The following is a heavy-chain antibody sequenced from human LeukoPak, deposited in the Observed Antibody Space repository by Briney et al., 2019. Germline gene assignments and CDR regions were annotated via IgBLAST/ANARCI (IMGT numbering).Heavy chain of an antibody. CDR3: ARRLPGTTGGTQAHFDY. J-gene: IGHJ4*02. CDR1: GYTFTGYY. Sequence: ASVKVSCKASGYTFTGYYMHWVRQAPGQGLEGMGWINPNSGGTNYAQKFQGRVTMTRDTSISTAYMELSRLRSDDTAVYYCARRLPGTTGGTQAHFDYWGQGTLVTVSS. D-gene: IGHD1-1*01. CDR2: INPNSGGT. V-gene: IGHV1-2*02.